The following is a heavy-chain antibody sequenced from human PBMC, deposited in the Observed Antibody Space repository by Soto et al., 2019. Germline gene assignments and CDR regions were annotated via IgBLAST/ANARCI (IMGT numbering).Heavy chain of an antibody. D-gene: IGHD3-22*01. CDR2: ISYDGSNK. CDR1: GFTFSTYA. V-gene: IGHV3-30-3*01. J-gene: IGHJ3*02. Sequence: QVQLVESGGGVVQPGRSLRLSCAASGFTFSTYAMHWVRQAPGKGLDWVAVISYDGSNKYYADSVKGRFTISRDNSKNTLYRQMNSLRAEDTTVYYCARGGPYDYDRSDWGAFPIWGQGTMVTVSS. CDR3: ARGGPYDYDRSDWGAFPI.